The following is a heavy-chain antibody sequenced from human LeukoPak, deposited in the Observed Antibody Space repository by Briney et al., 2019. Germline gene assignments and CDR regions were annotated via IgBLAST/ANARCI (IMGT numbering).Heavy chain of an antibody. CDR1: GYTFTGYY. CDR2: INPNSGGT. V-gene: IGHV1-2*02. J-gene: IGHJ3*02. CDR3: ARDRGYCSGGSCLRADAFDI. D-gene: IGHD2-15*01. Sequence: GASVKVSCKASGYTFTGYYMHWVRQAPGQGLEWMGWINPNSGGTNYAQKFQGRVTMTRDTSISTAYIELSRLRSDDTAVYYCARDRGYCSGGSCLRADAFDIWGQGTMVTVS.